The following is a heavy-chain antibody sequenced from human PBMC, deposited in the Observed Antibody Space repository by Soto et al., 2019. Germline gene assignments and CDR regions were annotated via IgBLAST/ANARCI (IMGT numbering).Heavy chain of an antibody. CDR2: IRSKANSYAT. CDR1: GFTFSGSA. D-gene: IGHD5-12*01. Sequence: EVQLVESGGGLVQPGGSLKLSCAASGFTFSGSAMHWVRQASGKGLEWVGRIRSKANSYATAYAASVKGRFTISRDDSKNTAYLQMNSLKTEDTAVYYCTRWLRGGYYGIDVWGQGTTVTVSS. CDR3: TRWLRGGYYGIDV. J-gene: IGHJ6*02. V-gene: IGHV3-73*02.